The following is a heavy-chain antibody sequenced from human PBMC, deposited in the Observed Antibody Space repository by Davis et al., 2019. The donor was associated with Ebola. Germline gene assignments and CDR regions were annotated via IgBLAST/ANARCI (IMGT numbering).Heavy chain of an antibody. D-gene: IGHD6-19*01. V-gene: IGHV1-3*01. CDR2: INAGDGKI. Sequence: AASVTVSCKASGYTFTSYDINWVRQAPGQRLEWMGWINAGDGKIIYLENFQGRLTITRDTSATTAYMELSSLRSEDTAAYYCARGRTVTGTRGLSWFDPWGQGALVTVSS. J-gene: IGHJ5*02. CDR3: ARGRTVTGTRGLSWFDP. CDR1: GYTFTSYD.